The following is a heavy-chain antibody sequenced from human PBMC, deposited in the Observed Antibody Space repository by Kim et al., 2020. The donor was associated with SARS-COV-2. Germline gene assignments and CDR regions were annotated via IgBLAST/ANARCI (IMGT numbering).Heavy chain of an antibody. CDR1: GGSISSGDYY. CDR2: IYYSGIT. V-gene: IGHV4-30-4*01. Sequence: SETLSLTCTVSGGSISSGDYYWSWIRQPPGKGLEWIGYIYYSGITYYNPSLKSRVTISVDTSKNQFSLKLSSVTAADTAVYYCARGKDYYELGWVYPWGQGNLVTVSS. CDR3: ARGKDYYELGWVYP. J-gene: IGHJ5*02. D-gene: IGHD3-22*01.